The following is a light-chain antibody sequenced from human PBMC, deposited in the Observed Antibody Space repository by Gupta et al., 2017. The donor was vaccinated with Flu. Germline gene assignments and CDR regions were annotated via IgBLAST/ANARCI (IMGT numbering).Light chain of an antibody. V-gene: IGLV2-14*01. CDR3: SSYAGTYTPVV. J-gene: IGLJ2*01. CDR2: EVT. Sequence: QSALTQPASVSGSPGQSITISCTGTTNDVGGYNYVSWYQQTPGKAPKLIIYEVTNRPSGVSYRSSASKSGNTASLTISGLQGEDEADYYCSSYAGTYTPVVFGGGTKLTVL. CDR1: TNDVGGYNY.